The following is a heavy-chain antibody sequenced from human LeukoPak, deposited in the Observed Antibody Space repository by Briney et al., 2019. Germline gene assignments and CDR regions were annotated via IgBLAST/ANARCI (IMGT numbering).Heavy chain of an antibody. CDR1: GGSFSVYY. V-gene: IGHV4-34*01. Sequence: SETLSLTCAVYGGSFSVYYWSWIRQPPGKGLEWIGSIYYSGSTYYNPSLKSRVTISVDTSKNQFSLKLSSVTAADTAVYYCARLDIAVTSYYFDYWGQGTLVTVSS. J-gene: IGHJ4*02. D-gene: IGHD6-19*01. CDR2: IYYSGST. CDR3: ARLDIAVTSYYFDY.